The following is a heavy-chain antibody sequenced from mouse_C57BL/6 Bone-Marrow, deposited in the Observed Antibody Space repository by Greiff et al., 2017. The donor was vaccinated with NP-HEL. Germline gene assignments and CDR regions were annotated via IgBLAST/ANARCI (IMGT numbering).Heavy chain of an antibody. J-gene: IGHJ2*01. D-gene: IGHD1-1*01. Sequence: EVNVVESGGDLVKPGGSLKLSCAASGFTFSSYGMSWVRQTPDKRLEWVATISSGGSYTYYPDSVKGRFTISRDNAKNTLYLQMSSLKSEDTAMYYCARRGGSSFDYWGQGTTLTVSS. CDR2: ISSGGSYT. CDR1: GFTFSSYG. CDR3: ARRGGSSFDY. V-gene: IGHV5-6*02.